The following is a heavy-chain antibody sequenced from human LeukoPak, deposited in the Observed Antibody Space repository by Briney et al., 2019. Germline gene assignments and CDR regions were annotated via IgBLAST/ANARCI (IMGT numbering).Heavy chain of an antibody. CDR3: AKGSYDSSGYYNFDY. V-gene: IGHV3-23*01. CDR1: GFTFSRYA. CDR2: ISGRGGST. J-gene: IGHJ4*02. Sequence: PGGSLRLSCAASGFTFSRYAMSWVRQAPGKGLEWVSAISGRGGSTYYADSVKGRFTISRDNSKNTLDLQMNSLRAEDTAVYYCAKGSYDSSGYYNFDYWGQGTLVTVSS. D-gene: IGHD3-22*01.